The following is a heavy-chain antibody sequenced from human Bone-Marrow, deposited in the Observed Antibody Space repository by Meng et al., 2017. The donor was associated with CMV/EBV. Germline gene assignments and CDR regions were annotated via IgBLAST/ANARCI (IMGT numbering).Heavy chain of an antibody. CDR2: INHSGST. CDR3: GWTGTANYYYYGMDV. V-gene: IGHV4-34*01. D-gene: IGHD1-7*01. J-gene: IGHJ6*02. CDR1: GGSFSGYY. Sequence: SETLSLTCAVYGGSFSGYYWSWIRQPPGKGLEWIGEINHSGSTNYNPSLKSRVTISVDTSKNQFSLKLSSVTAADTAAYYCGWTGTANYYYYGMDVWGQGTTVTVSS.